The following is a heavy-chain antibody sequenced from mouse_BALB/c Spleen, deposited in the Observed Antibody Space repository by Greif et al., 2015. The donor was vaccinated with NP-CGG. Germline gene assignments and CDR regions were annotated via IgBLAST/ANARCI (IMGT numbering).Heavy chain of an antibody. CDR1: GYAFSSYW. J-gene: IGHJ2*01. CDR2: IYPGDGDT. V-gene: IGHV1-80*01. CDR3: ARLRTYFDY. Sequence: VMLVESGAELVRPGSSVKISCKASGYAFSSYWMNWVKQRPGQGLEWIGQIYPGDGDTNYNGKFEGKATLTADKSSSTAYMQLSSLTSEDSAVYFCARLRTYFDYWGQGTTPTVSS.